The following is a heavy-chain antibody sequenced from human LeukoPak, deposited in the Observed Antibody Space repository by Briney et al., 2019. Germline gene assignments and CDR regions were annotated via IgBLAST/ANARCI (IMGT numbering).Heavy chain of an antibody. Sequence: ALVKVSCKASGYTFTGYYMHWVRQAPGQGLEWMGWINPNSGGTNYAQKFQGWVTMTRDTSISTAYMELSRLRSDDTAVYYCARAYSTDSNYVLLWFGDHKRSWFDPWGQGTLVTVSS. D-gene: IGHD3-10*01. V-gene: IGHV1-2*04. CDR3: ARAYSTDSNYVLLWFGDHKRSWFDP. CDR2: INPNSGGT. J-gene: IGHJ5*02. CDR1: GYTFTGYY.